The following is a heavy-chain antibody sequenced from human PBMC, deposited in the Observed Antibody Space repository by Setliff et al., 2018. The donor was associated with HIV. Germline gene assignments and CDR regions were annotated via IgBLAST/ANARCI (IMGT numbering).Heavy chain of an antibody. Sequence: SETLSLTCTVSGGSISSYYWSWIRQPPGKGLEWIGYIYTSGSTNYNPSLKSRVTISVDTSKNQFSLKLSSVTAADTAVYYCAREREQVEVTGLGPGLMKSDAYDIWGQGTMVTVSS. CDR3: AREREQVEVTGLGPGLMKSDAYDI. V-gene: IGHV4-4*08. D-gene: IGHD3-10*01. CDR1: GGSISSYY. J-gene: IGHJ3*02. CDR2: IYTSGST.